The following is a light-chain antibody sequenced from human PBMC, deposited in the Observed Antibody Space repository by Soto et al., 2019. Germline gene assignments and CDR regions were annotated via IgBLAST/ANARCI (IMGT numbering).Light chain of an antibody. Sequence: EVVMAQSPDTLSVSPGGRATLSCRPSQSVSSSYLAWYQQKPGQAPRLLIYGASSRATGIPDRFSGSGSGTEFTLTISSLQSEDFAVYYCQQYNNWPRTFGQGTKVDIK. V-gene: IGKV3D-15*01. CDR3: QQYNNWPRT. J-gene: IGKJ1*01. CDR1: QSVSSSY. CDR2: GAS.